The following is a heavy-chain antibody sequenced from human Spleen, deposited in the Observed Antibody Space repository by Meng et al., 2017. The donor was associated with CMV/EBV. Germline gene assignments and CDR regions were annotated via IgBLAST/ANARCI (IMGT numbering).Heavy chain of an antibody. CDR2: INHSGST. D-gene: IGHD5-12*01. CDR3: ASRGYLGNFDY. V-gene: IGHV4-34*01. Sequence: QAPLQQWGAGLLKTSDTMALTCAGYGGSFSGYYWSWIRQPPGKGLEWIGEINHSGSTNYNPSLKSRVTISVDTSKNQFSLKLSSVTAADTAVYYCASRGYLGNFDYWGQGTLVTVSS. J-gene: IGHJ4*02. CDR1: GGSFSGYY.